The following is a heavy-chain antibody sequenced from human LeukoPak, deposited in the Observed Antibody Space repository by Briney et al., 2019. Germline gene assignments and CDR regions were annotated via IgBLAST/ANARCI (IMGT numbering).Heavy chain of an antibody. V-gene: IGHV4-34*01. J-gene: IGHJ4*02. CDR1: GGSFSGYY. CDR3: ASIAGAAAAY. Sequence: SETLSLTCAVYGGSFSGYYWSWIRQPPGKGLEWIGEINHSGSTNYNPSLKSRVTTSVDTSKNQFSLKLSSVTAADTAVYYCASIAGAAAAYWGQGTLVTVSS. CDR2: INHSGST. D-gene: IGHD6-13*01.